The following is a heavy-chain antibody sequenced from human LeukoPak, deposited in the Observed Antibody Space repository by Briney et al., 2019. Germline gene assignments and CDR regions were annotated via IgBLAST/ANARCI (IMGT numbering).Heavy chain of an antibody. V-gene: IGHV3-21*01. CDR3: AKGSLAVAGTAALDY. D-gene: IGHD6-13*01. J-gene: IGHJ4*02. Sequence: NAGGSLRLSCAASGFTFSSYSMNWVRQAPGKGLEWVSSISSSSSYIYYADSVKGRFTISRDNAENSLYLQMNSLRAEDTAVYYCAKGSLAVAGTAALDYWGQGTLVTVSS. CDR2: ISSSSSYI. CDR1: GFTFSSYS.